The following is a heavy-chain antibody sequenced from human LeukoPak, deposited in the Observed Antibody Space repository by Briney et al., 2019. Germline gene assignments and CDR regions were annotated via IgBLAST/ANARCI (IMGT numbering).Heavy chain of an antibody. V-gene: IGHV3-48*03. Sequence: GWALRLSCAPSGFTFSSYEMNGVPQAPGKGLEGVSYIGSSGSTIYYADSVKGRFTVSKDNAKNLLYLQMNSLRAEDTAVYYCARDLWASGYNAPAFDIWGQGTMVTVSS. J-gene: IGHJ3*02. CDR1: GFTFSSYE. D-gene: IGHD5-24*01. CDR2: IGSSGSTI. CDR3: ARDLWASGYNAPAFDI.